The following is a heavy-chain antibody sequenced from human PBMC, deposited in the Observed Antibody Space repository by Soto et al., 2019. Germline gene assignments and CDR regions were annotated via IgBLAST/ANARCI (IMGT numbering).Heavy chain of an antibody. Sequence: PSETLSLTCSLYNGSLSGYYWSWIRQPPRKGLEWIGEISPSGTTNYSPSLKSRVSISVDTSKNQFSLNLTSLTAADTAVYYCVGAPKVSGSDQRSHDLGGQGSLITGS. D-gene: IGHD6-6*01. CDR2: ISPSGTT. J-gene: IGHJ4*02. CDR1: NGSLSGYY. V-gene: IGHV4-34*01. CDR3: VGAPKVSGSDQRSHDL.